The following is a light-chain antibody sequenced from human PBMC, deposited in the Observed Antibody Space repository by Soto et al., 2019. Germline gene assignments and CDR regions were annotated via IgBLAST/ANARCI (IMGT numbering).Light chain of an antibody. CDR2: AAS. CDR3: QQSYSSPYT. J-gene: IGKJ2*01. CDR1: QSISGY. V-gene: IGKV1-39*01. Sequence: DIQMTQSPSSLSASVGVRVTITCRASQSISGYINWFQQKPGKAPKLLIYAASNLQSGVPSRFSGSGSGTDFTLTISSLQPEDSATYYCQQSYSSPYTFGQGTKLEIK.